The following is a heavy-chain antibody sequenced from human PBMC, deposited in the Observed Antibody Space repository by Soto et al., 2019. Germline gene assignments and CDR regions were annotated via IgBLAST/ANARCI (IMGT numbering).Heavy chain of an antibody. Sequence: ASVKVSCKASGYTFTSYAMHWVRQAPGQGLEWMGWINPNSGGTNYAQKFQGWVTMTRDTSISTAYMELSRLRSDDTAVYYCARDGFRNCNGLDYYHGMDVWGQGTTVTVSS. V-gene: IGHV1-2*04. D-gene: IGHD1-1*01. CDR3: ARDGFRNCNGLDYYHGMDV. CDR1: GYTFTSYA. J-gene: IGHJ6*02. CDR2: INPNSGGT.